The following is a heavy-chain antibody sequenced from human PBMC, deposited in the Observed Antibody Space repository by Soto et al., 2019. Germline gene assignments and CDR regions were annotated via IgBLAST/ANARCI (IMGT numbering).Heavy chain of an antibody. V-gene: IGHV3-23*01. CDR3: ESQRNLGEHDF. CDR1: GFTFSNYG. D-gene: IGHD3-16*01. J-gene: IGHJ4*02. CDR2: ISGAGGRI. Sequence: GGSLRLSCVVSGFTFSNYGMSWVRQAPGKGLEWVASISGAGGRIYNEDSVKGRFTISRDNTKNSVFLQMNSLTVEDTAVYYCESQRNLGEHDFWGQGAMVTVYS.